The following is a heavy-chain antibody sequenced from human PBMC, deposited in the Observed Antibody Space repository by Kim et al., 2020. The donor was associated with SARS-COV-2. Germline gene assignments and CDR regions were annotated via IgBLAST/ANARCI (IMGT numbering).Heavy chain of an antibody. CDR3: ARAIVVVVAATFDY. D-gene: IGHD2-15*01. J-gene: IGHJ4*02. Sequence: AESVKGRFAISRDNSKNTLYLQMNSLRAEDTAVYYCARAIVVVVAATFDYWGQGTLVTVSS. V-gene: IGHV3-23*01.